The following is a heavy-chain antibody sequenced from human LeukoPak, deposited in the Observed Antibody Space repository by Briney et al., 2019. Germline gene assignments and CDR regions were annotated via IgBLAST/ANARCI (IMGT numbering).Heavy chain of an antibody. Sequence: SETLSLTCAVYGGSFGGYYWSWIRQPPGKGLEWIGEINHSGSTNYNPSLKSRVTISVDTSKNQFSLKLSSVTAADTAVYYCARRNGDTVTYHLSYRKANAFDIWGQGTMVTVTS. CDR3: ARRNGDTVTYHLSYRKANAFDI. CDR2: INHSGST. V-gene: IGHV4-34*01. J-gene: IGHJ3*02. CDR1: GGSFGGYY. D-gene: IGHD4-17*01.